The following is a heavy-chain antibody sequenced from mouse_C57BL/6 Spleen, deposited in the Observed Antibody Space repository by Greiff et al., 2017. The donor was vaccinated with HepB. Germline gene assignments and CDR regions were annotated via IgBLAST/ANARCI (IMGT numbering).Heavy chain of an antibody. CDR1: GYTFTDYE. D-gene: IGHD3-1*01. J-gene: IGHJ2*01. CDR3: TSVGRSYYSDY. CDR2: IDPETGGT. Sequence: VQLQQSGAELVRPGASVTLSCKASGYTFTDYEMHWVKQTPVHGLEWIGAIDPETGGTAYNQKFKGKAILTADKSSSTAYMELRSLTSEDSAVYCCTSVGRSYYSDYWGQGTTLTVSS. V-gene: IGHV1-15*01.